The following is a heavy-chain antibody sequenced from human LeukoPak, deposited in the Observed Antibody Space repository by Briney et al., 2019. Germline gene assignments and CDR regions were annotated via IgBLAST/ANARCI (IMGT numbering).Heavy chain of an antibody. Sequence: SETLSLICTVSGGSISSYYWSWIRQPAGKGLEWIGRIYTSGSTNYNPSLKSRVTMSVDTSKNQFSLKLSSVTAADTAVYYCARIIVGYYYDSGHFDYWGQGTLVTVSS. D-gene: IGHD3-22*01. J-gene: IGHJ4*02. CDR3: ARIIVGYYYDSGHFDY. V-gene: IGHV4-4*07. CDR2: IYTSGST. CDR1: GGSISSYY.